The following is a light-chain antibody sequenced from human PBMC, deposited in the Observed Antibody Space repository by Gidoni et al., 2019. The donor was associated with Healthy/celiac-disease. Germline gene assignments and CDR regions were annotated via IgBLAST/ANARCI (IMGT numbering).Light chain of an antibody. J-gene: IGKJ1*01. CDR3: QQANSFPRT. Sequence: DIQMTQSPSSVSESVGDRVTITCRASQVISSWLAWYQQKPGKAPKLLIYAASSLQSGVPSRFSGSGSGTDFTLTISSLQPEDFATYYCQQANSFPRTFXXXTKVEIK. V-gene: IGKV1D-12*01. CDR2: AAS. CDR1: QVISSW.